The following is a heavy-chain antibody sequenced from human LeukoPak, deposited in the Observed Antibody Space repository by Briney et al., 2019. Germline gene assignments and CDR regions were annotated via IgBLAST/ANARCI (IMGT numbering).Heavy chain of an antibody. CDR1: GGSISSSSYY. J-gene: IGHJ5*02. V-gene: IGHV4-39*07. D-gene: IGHD6-13*01. CDR3: ARASTDIAAAGADWFDP. CDR2: IYYSGST. Sequence: PSETLSLTCTVSGGSISSSSYYWGWIRQPPGKGLEWIGSIYYSGSTYYNPSLKSRVTISVDTSKNQFSLKLSSVTAADTAVYYCARASTDIAAAGADWFDPWGQGTLVTVSS.